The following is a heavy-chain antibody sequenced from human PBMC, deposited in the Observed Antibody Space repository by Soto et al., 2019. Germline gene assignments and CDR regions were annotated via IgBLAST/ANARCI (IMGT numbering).Heavy chain of an antibody. D-gene: IGHD3-22*01. CDR2: ISSDGNHQ. V-gene: IGHV3-30*03. CDR3: SRGTYYPQSSGLHADY. Sequence: RRLSCATSGFMFNDYAMYWVRQAPGQGLEWVAMISSDGNHQFYVDNVRGRFTVSRDNSKNTLNLQMNSLRPEDTAVYYCSRGTYYPQSSGLHADYWGPGTVVTVSS. J-gene: IGHJ4*02. CDR1: GFMFNDYA.